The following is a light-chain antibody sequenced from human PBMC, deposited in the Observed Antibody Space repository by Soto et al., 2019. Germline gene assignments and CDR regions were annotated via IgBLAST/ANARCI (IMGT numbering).Light chain of an antibody. CDR1: QSVSRNY. V-gene: IGKV3-20*01. CDR3: QQYGSSGT. CDR2: GAS. J-gene: IGKJ1*01. Sequence: DIVLTQSPVNLSLSQWVRATLSLRASQSVSRNYVAWYQQKPGQSPRLLIYGASNRASFITDRFSGSGSGTDFNLTIRRLEPEDFAVYYCQQYGSSGTFGPGTKV.